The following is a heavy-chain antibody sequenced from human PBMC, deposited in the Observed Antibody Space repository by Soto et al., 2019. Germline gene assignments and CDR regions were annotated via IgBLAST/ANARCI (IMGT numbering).Heavy chain of an antibody. CDR1: FGSISSGDYY. CDR2: IYYSGST. Sequence: SETLSLTCTVSFGSISSGDYYWSWIRQPPGKGLEWIGYIYYSGSTYYNPSLKSRVTISVDTSKNQFSLKLSSVTAADTAVYYCARDGESGAYCGGDCYRGGYNWFDPWGQGTLVTVSS. J-gene: IGHJ5*02. D-gene: IGHD2-21*02. CDR3: ARDGESGAYCGGDCYRGGYNWFDP. V-gene: IGHV4-30-4*01.